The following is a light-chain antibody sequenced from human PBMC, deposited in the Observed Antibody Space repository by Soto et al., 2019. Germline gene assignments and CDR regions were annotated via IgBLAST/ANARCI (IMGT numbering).Light chain of an antibody. CDR1: SGSIASNY. V-gene: IGLV6-57*03. CDR3: QSYDSSTHVV. J-gene: IGLJ2*01. Sequence: NFMLTQPHSVSESPGKPVTISCTRSSGSIASNYVQWYQQRPGSAPTTVIYEDNQRPSGVPDRFSGSIDSSSNSASLTISGLKTEDEADYYCQSYDSSTHVVFGGGTKVTVL. CDR2: EDN.